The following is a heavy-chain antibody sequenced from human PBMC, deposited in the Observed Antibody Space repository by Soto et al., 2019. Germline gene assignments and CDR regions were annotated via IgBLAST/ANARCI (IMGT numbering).Heavy chain of an antibody. Sequence: QVQLVQSGAEMKKPGASVKVSCESSGYTFTAYYIHWVRQAPGHGLEWMGWINPNGGGTKYAQKFQGRVTMTRVTSINTAYMELTSLTSDDTAVYYCARAVHTMVQGVRFRVDQWGQGSLVTISS. CDR2: INPNGGGT. V-gene: IGHV1-2*02. CDR1: GYTFTAYY. J-gene: IGHJ4*02. D-gene: IGHD3-10*01. CDR3: ARAVHTMVQGVRFRVDQ.